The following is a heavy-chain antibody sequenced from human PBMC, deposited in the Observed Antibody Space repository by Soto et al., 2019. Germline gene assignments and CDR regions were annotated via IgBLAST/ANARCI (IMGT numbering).Heavy chain of an antibody. D-gene: IGHD6-13*01. CDR2: IYSDASII. V-gene: IGHV3-74*01. CDR3: ASDAAAGLKF. J-gene: IGHJ4*02. Sequence: EVQLVESGGGLVQPGGSLRLSCAVSGITFRNYWMHWIRQAPGKGLVWVSHIYSDASIINYADSVKGRFTISRDNARNTLYLQMNSLRVDDTASYYCASDAAAGLKFWGQGTLVTVSS. CDR1: GITFRNYW.